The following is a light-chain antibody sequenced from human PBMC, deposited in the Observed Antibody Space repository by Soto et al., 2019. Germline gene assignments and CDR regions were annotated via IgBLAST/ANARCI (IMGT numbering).Light chain of an antibody. CDR3: QQYMSSVT. CDR2: GVS. CDR1: QSVDSTF. J-gene: IGKJ1*01. Sequence: ESVLTQYPGSLYLSPGERATLSCRASQSVDSTFFAWYQKKPGQAPRLLMYGVSKRVTGIPDRFSGSGSGIYFTLTSSRLEPEDFAVYYCQQYMSSVTFGQGTRVEIK. V-gene: IGKV3-20*01.